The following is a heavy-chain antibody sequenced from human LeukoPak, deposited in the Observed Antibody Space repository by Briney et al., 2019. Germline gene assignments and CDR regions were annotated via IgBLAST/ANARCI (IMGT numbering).Heavy chain of an antibody. CDR3: AREEPRVYYDSGGHYFDY. V-gene: IGHV4-30-4*08. Sequence: PSETLSLTCTVSGGSISSGDYYWSWIRQTPGKGLEWIGYIYYSGSTYYNPSLKSRVTISVDTSKNQFSLKLSSVTAADTAVYYCAREEPRVYYDSGGHYFDYLGQGTLVTVSS. CDR2: IYYSGST. CDR1: GGSISSGDYY. D-gene: IGHD3-22*01. J-gene: IGHJ4*02.